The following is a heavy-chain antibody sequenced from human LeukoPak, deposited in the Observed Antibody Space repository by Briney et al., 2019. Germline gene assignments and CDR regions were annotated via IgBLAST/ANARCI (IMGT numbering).Heavy chain of an antibody. J-gene: IGHJ3*02. V-gene: IGHV3-23*01. CDR3: AKEWIRTVTPGDDAFDI. CDR2: IIGSGGST. D-gene: IGHD4-17*01. CDR1: GFTFSSYA. Sequence: GGSLRLSCAASGFTFSSYAMSWVRQAPVKGLEWVSAIIGSGGSTYYADSVKGRFTISTDNSKNTLCLQMNTLRAEDTAVYYCAKEWIRTVTPGDDAFDIWGQGTMVTVSS.